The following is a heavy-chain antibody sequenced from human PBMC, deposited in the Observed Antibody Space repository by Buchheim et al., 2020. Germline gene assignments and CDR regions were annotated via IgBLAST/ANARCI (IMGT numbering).Heavy chain of an antibody. J-gene: IGHJ6*02. CDR3: ARGGGSYYTPYNYYYYYGMDV. D-gene: IGHD1-26*01. Sequence: QVQLVQSGAEVKKPGASVKVSCKASGYTFTSYDINWVRQATGQGLEWMGWMNPNSGNTGYAQKFQGRVNMTRNTSISPAYMELSSLRSEDTAVYYCARGGGSYYTPYNYYYYYGMDVWGQGTT. V-gene: IGHV1-8*01. CDR1: GYTFTSYD. CDR2: MNPNSGNT.